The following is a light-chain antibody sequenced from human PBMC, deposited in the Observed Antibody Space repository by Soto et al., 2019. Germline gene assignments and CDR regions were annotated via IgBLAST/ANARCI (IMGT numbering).Light chain of an antibody. Sequence: QSVLTQPRSGSGAPGQSVTISCTGSSSNIGAGYDVHWYQQRPGTAPKPLIFGNINRPSGGPDRFSGSKSGTSASLAITGLQAEDEGHYYCQSYDTTLSARYVFGTGTKVTVL. CDR3: QSYDTTLSARYV. V-gene: IGLV1-40*01. CDR2: GNI. J-gene: IGLJ1*01. CDR1: SSNIGAGYD.